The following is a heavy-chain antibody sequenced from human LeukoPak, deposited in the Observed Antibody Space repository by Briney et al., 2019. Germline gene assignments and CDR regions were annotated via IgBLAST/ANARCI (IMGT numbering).Heavy chain of an antibody. CDR1: EVSFSSYD. J-gene: IGHJ4*02. V-gene: IGHV3-23*01. CDR3: AKGPNFGSWRAVHY. D-gene: IGHD3-10*01. Sequence: GGSLRLSCAASEVSFSSYDMTGVRQTLEKGLEWVSSISGDGVTFYADSVKGRFTISRDKSKNTLYLQMNSLRTDDTAIYYCAKGPNFGSWRAVHYWGQGSLVTVSS. CDR2: ISGDGVT.